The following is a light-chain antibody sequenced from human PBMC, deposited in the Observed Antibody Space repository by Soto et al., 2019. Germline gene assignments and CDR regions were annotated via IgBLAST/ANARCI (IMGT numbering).Light chain of an antibody. CDR1: HDVNYW. CDR2: DAS. J-gene: IGKJ1*01. CDR3: QQYDSFPWT. Sequence: DIQLTQSPSTLSASVGDRVTITCRASHDVNYWLAWYQQKPGNAPKLLIYDASGLESGVPSRFSGSGSGTEFTLTISSLQSDDFASYFCQQYDSFPWTFGQGTKVEVK. V-gene: IGKV1-5*01.